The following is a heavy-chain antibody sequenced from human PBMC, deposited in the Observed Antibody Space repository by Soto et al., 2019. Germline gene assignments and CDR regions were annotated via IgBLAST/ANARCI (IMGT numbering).Heavy chain of an antibody. CDR1: DYTFMSYG. Sequence: QVQLVQSGAEVKKSGASVKVSCKASDYTFMSYGISWVRQAPGQGHEWMGWISGYNGNTNYAQNLLGRVTMTTDKSTNTAHMELRSLRSDDTAVYYCARIAVVPAASALTRDYDYWGQGTLVTVSP. CDR2: ISGYNGNT. V-gene: IGHV1-18*01. J-gene: IGHJ4*02. CDR3: ARIAVVPAASALTRDYDY. D-gene: IGHD2-2*01.